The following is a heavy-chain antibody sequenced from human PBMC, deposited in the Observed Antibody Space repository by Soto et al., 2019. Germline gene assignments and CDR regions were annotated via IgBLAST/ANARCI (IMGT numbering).Heavy chain of an antibody. D-gene: IGHD1-26*01. V-gene: IGHV1-18*04. CDR2: ISAYNGNT. Sequence: QVQLVQSGAEVKKPGASVKVSWKASGYTCTSYGISWVRQAPGQGLEWMGWISAYNGNTNYAQKLQGRVTMTTDTSTSTAYMELRSLRSDDTAVYYCARDAYSGSYYSVYYYYYGMDVWGQGTTVTDSS. CDR1: GYTCTSYG. CDR3: ARDAYSGSYYSVYYYYYGMDV. J-gene: IGHJ6*02.